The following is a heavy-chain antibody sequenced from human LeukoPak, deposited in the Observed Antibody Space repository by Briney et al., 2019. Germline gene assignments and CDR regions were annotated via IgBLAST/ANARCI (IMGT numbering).Heavy chain of an antibody. J-gene: IGHJ3*02. CDR2: IYYSGST. CDR1: GGSISSYY. V-gene: IGHV4-59*01. D-gene: IGHD6-19*01. CDR3: AIGQWLILDVFDM. Sequence: PSGTLSLTCTVSGGSISSYYWSWIRQPPGKGLEWIGYIYYSGSTNYNPSLKSRVTISVDTSKSQFSLKLSSVTAADTAVYYCAIGQWLILDVFDMWGQGTMVTVSS.